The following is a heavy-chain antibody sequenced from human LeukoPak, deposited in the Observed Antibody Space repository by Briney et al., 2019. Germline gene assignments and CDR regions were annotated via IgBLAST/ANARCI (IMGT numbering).Heavy chain of an antibody. CDR3: ARRPWVAARPKEIDY. D-gene: IGHD6-13*01. CDR1: GGSISSSSYY. J-gene: IGHJ4*02. CDR2: IYYSGST. Sequence: SETLSLTCTVSGGSISSSSYYWGWIRQPPGKGLEWIGSIYYSGSTYYNPSLKSRVTISVDTSKNQFSLKLSSVTAADTAVYYCARRPWVAARPKEIDYWGQGTLVTVSS. V-gene: IGHV4-39*01.